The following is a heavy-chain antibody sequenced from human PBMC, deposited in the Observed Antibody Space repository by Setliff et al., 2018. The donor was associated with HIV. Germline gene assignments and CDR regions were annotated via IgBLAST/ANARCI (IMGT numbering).Heavy chain of an antibody. Sequence: GASVKVSCKTSGYTLTAYYMHWVRQAPGQGLEWMGWINPKSGDTNYAQSFQGRVTLTRATSINTAYMQLSGLISDDTAVYFCARTLGSSGWYKTFDYWGQGTLVTVSS. V-gene: IGHV1-2*02. D-gene: IGHD6-19*01. J-gene: IGHJ4*02. CDR3: ARTLGSSGWYKTFDY. CDR2: INPKSGDT. CDR1: GYTLTAYY.